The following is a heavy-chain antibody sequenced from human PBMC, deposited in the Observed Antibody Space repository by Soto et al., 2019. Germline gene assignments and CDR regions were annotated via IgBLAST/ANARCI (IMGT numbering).Heavy chain of an antibody. Sequence: SETLSLTCSVSGGSISNYYWSWIRQSAGKGLEWIGRIYPGGSTNYNPSLKSRVTMSVDTSKNQFSLRLTSVTAADTAVYYCARASVGPPGGGSWIMPFDFWGQGTRVTASS. D-gene: IGHD2-15*01. J-gene: IGHJ4*02. CDR2: IYPGGST. CDR3: ARASVGPPGGGSWIMPFDF. V-gene: IGHV4-4*07. CDR1: GGSISNYY.